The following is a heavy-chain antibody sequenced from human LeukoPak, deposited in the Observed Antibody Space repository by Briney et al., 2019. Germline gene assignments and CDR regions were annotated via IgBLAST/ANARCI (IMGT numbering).Heavy chain of an antibody. CDR1: GYTFTSYG. CDR3: ARDRTPGYSSGWYPATFDY. V-gene: IGHV1-18*01. CDR2: ISAYNGNT. J-gene: IGHJ4*02. Sequence: ASVKVSCKASGYTFTSYGISWVRQAPGQGLEWMGWISAYNGNTNYAQKLQGRVTMTTDTSTSTAYMELRSLRSDDTAVYYCARDRTPGYSSGWYPATFDYWGQGTLITVSS. D-gene: IGHD6-19*01.